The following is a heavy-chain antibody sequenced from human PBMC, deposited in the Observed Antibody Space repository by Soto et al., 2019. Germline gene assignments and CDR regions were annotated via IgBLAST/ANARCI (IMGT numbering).Heavy chain of an antibody. CDR3: ANGGGISITMIVVGQIGY. Sequence: RLSCAASGFTFSSYALSWVRPAPGKGLEWVSAIRGSGGSTYYADSVKGRFTISRDNSKNTLYLQMNSLRAEDTAVYYFANGGGISITMIVVGQIGYWGQGTLVTVSS. J-gene: IGHJ4*02. CDR1: GFTFSSYA. D-gene: IGHD3-22*01. V-gene: IGHV3-23*01. CDR2: IRGSGGST.